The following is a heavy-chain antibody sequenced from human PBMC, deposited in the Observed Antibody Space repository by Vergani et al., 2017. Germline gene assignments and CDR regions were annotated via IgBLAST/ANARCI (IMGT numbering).Heavy chain of an antibody. D-gene: IGHD3-22*01. CDR2: ISNTGGTI. J-gene: IGHJ4*02. CDR3: TRDRGKGYRGLVNKYYDSSGYYYTPLDY. Sequence: QVQLEESGGGLVKPAGSLRLSCAVSGFSFRDYYMSWLRQAPGKRLKWFAYISNTGGTIYYADSVKGRFTISRDNAKSSLYLQMNSLRAEDTAVYYCTRDRGKGYRGLVNKYYDSSGYYYTPLDYWGQGTLVTVSS. V-gene: IGHV3-11*04. CDR1: GFSFRDYY.